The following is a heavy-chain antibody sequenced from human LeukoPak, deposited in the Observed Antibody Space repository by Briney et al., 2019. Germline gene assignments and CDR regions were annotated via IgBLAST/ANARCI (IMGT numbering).Heavy chain of an antibody. D-gene: IGHD7-27*01. CDR1: GFTFSSYS. J-gene: IGHJ4*02. Sequence: GGSLRLSCAASGFTFSSYSMNWVRQAPGKGLEWVSSISSSSSYIYYADSVKGRFTISRDNAKNSLYLQMNSLRAEDTAVYYCARDPLSGDTGVHYWGQGTLVTVSS. CDR3: ARDPLSGDTGVHY. CDR2: ISSSSSYI. V-gene: IGHV3-21*01.